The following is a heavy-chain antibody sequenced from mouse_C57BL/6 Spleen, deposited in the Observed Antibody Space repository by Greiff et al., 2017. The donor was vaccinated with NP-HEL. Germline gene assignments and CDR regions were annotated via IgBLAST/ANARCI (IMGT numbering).Heavy chain of an antibody. J-gene: IGHJ3*01. D-gene: IGHD2-5*01. CDR2: IYPGDGDT. V-gene: IGHV1-82*01. Sequence: VQLQQSGPELVKPGASVKISCKASGYAFSSSWMNWVKQRPGKGLEWIGRIYPGDGDTNYNEKFKGKATLTADKSSSTAYMQSSSLTSEDSAVYFCARESNSWFAYWGQGTLVTVSA. CDR3: ARESNSWFAY. CDR1: GYAFSSSW.